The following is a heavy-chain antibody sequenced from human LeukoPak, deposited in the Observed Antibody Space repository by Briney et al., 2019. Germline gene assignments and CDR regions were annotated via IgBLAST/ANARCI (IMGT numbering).Heavy chain of an antibody. CDR2: IIPIFGTA. CDR3: ASPTRFLEWLLYY. V-gene: IGHV1-69*05. D-gene: IGHD3-3*01. J-gene: IGHJ4*02. Sequence: GSSVKVSCKASGGTFSSYAISWVRQAPGQGLEWMGRIIPIFGTANYAQKFQGRVTITTDESTSTAYMELRSLRSEDTAVYYCASPTRFLEWLLYYWGQGTLVTVSS. CDR1: GGTFSSYA.